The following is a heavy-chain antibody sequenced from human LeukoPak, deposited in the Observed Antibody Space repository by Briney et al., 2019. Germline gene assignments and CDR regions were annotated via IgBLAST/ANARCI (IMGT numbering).Heavy chain of an antibody. V-gene: IGHV3-53*01. CDR1: GFTVSSNY. D-gene: IGHD6-19*01. CDR2: INGGGNTT. Sequence: GGSLRLSCAASGFTVSSNYMSWVRQAPGKGLEWLSTINGGGNTTFYSDSVRGRFTISRDNSKNTLYLHMDSLRPDDTAIYYCTKELHVAVAVADYYYFYMDAWGRGTAVTVSS. CDR3: TKELHVAVAVADYYYFYMDA. J-gene: IGHJ6*03.